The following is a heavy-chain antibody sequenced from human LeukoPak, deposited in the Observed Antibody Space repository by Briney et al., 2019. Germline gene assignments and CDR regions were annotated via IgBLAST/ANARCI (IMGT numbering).Heavy chain of an antibody. V-gene: IGHV4-39*01. J-gene: IGHJ5*02. CDR2: IYYSGST. Sequence: PSETLSLTCTVSGGSISSSSYHWGWIRQPPGKGLEWIATIYYSGSTYYNPSLKSRVTISVDTSKNQFSLKLSSVTAADTAVYYCARHSEGFRGYGSGTRLFDPWGQGTLVTVSS. CDR3: ARHSEGFRGYGSGTRLFDP. CDR1: GGSISSSSYH. D-gene: IGHD3-10*01.